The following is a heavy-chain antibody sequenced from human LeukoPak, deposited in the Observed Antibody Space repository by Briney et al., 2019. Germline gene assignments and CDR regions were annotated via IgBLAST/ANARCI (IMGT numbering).Heavy chain of an antibody. CDR2: ISWNSGSI. CDR3: AKGPLGSGEIM. V-gene: IGHV3-9*01. CDR1: GFTFDDYA. J-gene: IGHJ4*02. D-gene: IGHD3-10*01. Sequence: GGSLRLSCAASGFTFDDYAMHWVRRAPGKGLEWVSGISWNSGSIGYADSVKGRFTISRDNAKNSLYLQMNSLRAEDTALYYCAKGPLGSGEIMWGQGTLVTVSS.